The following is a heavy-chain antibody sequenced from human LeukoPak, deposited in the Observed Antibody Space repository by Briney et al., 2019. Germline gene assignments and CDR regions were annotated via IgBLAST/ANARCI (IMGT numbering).Heavy chain of an antibody. J-gene: IGHJ3*02. D-gene: IGHD6-13*01. Sequence: PGGSLRLSCAASGFTFSSYGMHWVRQAPGKGLEWVAVISYDGSNKYYADSVKGRFTISRDNSKNTLYLQMNSLRAEDTAVYYCARPGRYSSSWYSGRAFDIWGQGTMVTVSS. CDR2: ISYDGSNK. V-gene: IGHV3-30*03. CDR1: GFTFSSYG. CDR3: ARPGRYSSSWYSGRAFDI.